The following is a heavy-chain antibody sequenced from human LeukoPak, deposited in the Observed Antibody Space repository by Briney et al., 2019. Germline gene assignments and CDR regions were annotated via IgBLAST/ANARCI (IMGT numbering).Heavy chain of an antibody. CDR3: ARHLTGAILGYFDY. D-gene: IGHD3-9*01. CDR2: IYYSGST. J-gene: IGHJ4*02. V-gene: IGHV4-39*01. CDR1: GGSISSSSYY. Sequence: SETLSLTCTVSGGSISSSSYYWGWIRQPPGKGLEWIGSIYYSGSTYYNPSLKSRVTISVDTSKNQFSLKLSSVTAADTAVYYCARHLTGAILGYFDYWGQGTLVTVSS.